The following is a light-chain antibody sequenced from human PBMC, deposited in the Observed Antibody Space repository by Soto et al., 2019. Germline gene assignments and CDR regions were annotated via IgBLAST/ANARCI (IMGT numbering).Light chain of an antibody. V-gene: IGKV3-20*01. CDR2: GAS. J-gene: IGKJ2*01. Sequence: ETVLTQSPGTLSLSPGERATLSCRASQSISRYLAWYQQRPGQAPRLLIFGASSRATGIPDRFSGSRSGTDFTLTISRLEPEDFAVYWWQQYGGPPHTFGQGTKLDIK. CDR3: QQYGGPPHT. CDR1: QSISRY.